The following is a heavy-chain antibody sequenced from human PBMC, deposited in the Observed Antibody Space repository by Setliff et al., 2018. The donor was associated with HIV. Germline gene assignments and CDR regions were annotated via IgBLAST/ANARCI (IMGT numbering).Heavy chain of an antibody. V-gene: IGHV4-38-2*01. CDR2: IYHSGST. D-gene: IGHD3-22*01. J-gene: IGHJ3*02. Sequence: PSETLSLTCAVSGYSISSGYYWGWIRQPPGKGLEWIGSIYHSGSTYYNPSLKSRVTISVDTSKNQFSLKLSSVTAADTAIHYCARQGAGYYYDSSEYYTGNGFDMWGQGTMVTVSS. CDR3: ARQGAGYYYDSSEYYTGNGFDM. CDR1: GYSISSGYY.